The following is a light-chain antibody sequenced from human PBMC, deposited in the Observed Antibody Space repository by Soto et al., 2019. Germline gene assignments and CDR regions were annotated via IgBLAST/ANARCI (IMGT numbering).Light chain of an antibody. J-gene: IGLJ1*01. CDR3: SSYTSRSTYV. CDR2: EVD. CDR1: NSDIGGYNY. Sequence: QSALTQPASVSGSPGQSITISCTGTNSDIGGYNYVSWYQHHPGKAPKLMIYEVDNRPSGVSNRFSGSISGNTASLTISGLQAEDEGDYYCSSYTSRSTYVFGTGTKLTVL. V-gene: IGLV2-14*01.